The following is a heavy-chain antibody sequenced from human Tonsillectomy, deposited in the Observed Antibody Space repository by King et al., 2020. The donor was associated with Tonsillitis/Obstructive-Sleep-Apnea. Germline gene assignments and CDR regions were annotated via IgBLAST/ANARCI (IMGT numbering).Heavy chain of an antibody. D-gene: IGHD3-22*01. CDR3: ARGEDSSGYYYGLRDY. Sequence: VQLQQWGAGLLKPSETLSLTCAGYGGFFSGYYWSWIRQPPGKGLEWIGEINHSGSTNYNPSLKSRVTISVDTSKNQFSLKLSSVTAADTAVYYCARGEDSSGYYYGLRDYWGQGTLVTVSS. CDR1: GGFFSGYY. CDR2: INHSGST. V-gene: IGHV4-34*01. J-gene: IGHJ4*02.